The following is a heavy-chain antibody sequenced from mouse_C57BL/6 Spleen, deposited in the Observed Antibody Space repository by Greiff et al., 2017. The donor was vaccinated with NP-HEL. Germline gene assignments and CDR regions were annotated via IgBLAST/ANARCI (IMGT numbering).Heavy chain of an antibody. Sequence: VQLQQSGAELVKPGASVKISCKASGYAFSSYWMNWVKQRPGKGLEWIGQIYPGDGDTNYNGKFKGKATLTADKSSSTAYMQLSSLTSEDSAVYVCARMDYYGSSQAWCAYWGQGTLVTVSA. CDR1: GYAFSSYW. CDR2: IYPGDGDT. D-gene: IGHD1-1*01. V-gene: IGHV1-80*01. J-gene: IGHJ3*01. CDR3: ARMDYYGSSQAWCAY.